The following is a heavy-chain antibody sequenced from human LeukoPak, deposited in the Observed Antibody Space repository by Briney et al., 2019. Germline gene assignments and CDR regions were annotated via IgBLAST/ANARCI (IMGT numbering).Heavy chain of an antibody. V-gene: IGHV4-59*01. CDR3: ARAEDYGDATFDY. J-gene: IGHJ4*02. D-gene: IGHD4-17*01. CDR1: GGSINSYY. Sequence: KPSETLSLTCTVSGGSINSYYWSWIRQPPGKGLEWIGYIYYSGSTNYNPSLKSRVTISVDTSKNQFSLKLGSVTAVDTAVYYCARAEDYGDATFDYWGQGTLVTVSS. CDR2: IYYSGST.